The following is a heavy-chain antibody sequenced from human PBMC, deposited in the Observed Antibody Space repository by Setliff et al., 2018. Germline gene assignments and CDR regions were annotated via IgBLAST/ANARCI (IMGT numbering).Heavy chain of an antibody. CDR1: GGTFSSYA. CDR2: IIPIFGTA. V-gene: IGHV1-69*13. Sequence: GASVKVSCKASGGTFSSYAISWVRQAPGQGLEWMGGIIPIFGTANYAQKFQGRVTITADESTSTAYMELSSLRSDDTAVYYCARVSEAAAAGFDYWGQGTLVTVSS. CDR3: ARVSEAAAAGFDY. J-gene: IGHJ4*02. D-gene: IGHD6-13*01.